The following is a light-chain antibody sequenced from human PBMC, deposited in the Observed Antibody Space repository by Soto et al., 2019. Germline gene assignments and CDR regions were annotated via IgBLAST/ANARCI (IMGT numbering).Light chain of an antibody. CDR2: GAS. CDR3: QQFNSWPRT. V-gene: IGKV3-15*01. J-gene: IGKJ1*01. Sequence: IVMMQSPATVSGSPGERVTLSCRASQSVSGNVAWYHQKPGQPPRLLVYGASTTATDIPARFFGSGSETDFTLTITRLQSEDFGIYYCQQFNSWPRTFGQGTKVEIK. CDR1: QSVSGN.